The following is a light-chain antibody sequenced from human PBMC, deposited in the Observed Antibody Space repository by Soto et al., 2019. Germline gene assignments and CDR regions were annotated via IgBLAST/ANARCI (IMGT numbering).Light chain of an antibody. CDR1: SSDVGSYNL. J-gene: IGLJ1*01. CDR3: CSYAGNSTLLYV. Sequence: QSVLTQPASVSGSPGQSITISCTGTSSDVGSYNLVSWYQQHPGKAPKLMIYEGSKRPSGVSNRFSGSKSGNTASLTISGLQAEDDADYYCCSYAGNSTLLYVFGTVTEVTV. V-gene: IGLV2-23*01. CDR2: EGS.